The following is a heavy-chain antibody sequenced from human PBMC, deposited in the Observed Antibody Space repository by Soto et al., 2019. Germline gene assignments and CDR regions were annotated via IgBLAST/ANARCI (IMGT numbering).Heavy chain of an antibody. V-gene: IGHV3-23*01. CDR2: ISGGGDSP. J-gene: IGHJ4*02. CDR3: AKARLARGFDY. Sequence: EVQLLDSGGGLVQPGGSLRLSCAASGFTFSNYAMNWVRQAPGKGLEWVLGISGGGDSPYYADSVKGRFTISRDNSKNTLFLQMNSLRAEDTAVYYCAKARLARGFDYWGQGTLVTVSS. CDR1: GFTFSNYA.